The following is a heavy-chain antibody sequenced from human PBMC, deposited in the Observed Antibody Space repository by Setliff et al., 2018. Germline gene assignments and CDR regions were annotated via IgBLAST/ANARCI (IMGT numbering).Heavy chain of an antibody. V-gene: IGHV4-38-2*02. CDR1: GYSISSGYY. CDR2: INHSGST. D-gene: IGHD3-10*01. CDR3: ARDHGRITMVRGVL. Sequence: PSETLSLTCAVSGYSISSGYYWGWIRQPPGKGLEWIGEINHSGSTTYNPSLKSRVTISVDTSKNQFSLKLSSVTAADTAVYYCARDHGRITMVRGVLWGQGTLVTVSS. J-gene: IGHJ4*02.